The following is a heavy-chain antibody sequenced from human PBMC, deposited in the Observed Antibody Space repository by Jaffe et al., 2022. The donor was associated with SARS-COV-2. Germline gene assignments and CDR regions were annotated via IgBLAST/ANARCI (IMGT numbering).Heavy chain of an antibody. CDR1: GFTFNNFA. J-gene: IGHJ6*02. Sequence: EVQLVESGGGLVQPGGSLRLSCAASGFTFNNFAMSWVRQAPGKGLEWVSTISGSGGSTYYADSVKGRFTISRENSKNRLSLQMNSLRAEDTAVYSCAKDFLDRNCSGGSCSYDHYYGMDVWGQGTTVTVSS. CDR3: AKDFLDRNCSGGSCSYDHYYGMDV. CDR2: ISGSGGST. V-gene: IGHV3-23*04. D-gene: IGHD2-15*01.